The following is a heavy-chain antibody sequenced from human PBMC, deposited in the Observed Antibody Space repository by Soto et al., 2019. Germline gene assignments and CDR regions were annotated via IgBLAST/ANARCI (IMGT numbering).Heavy chain of an antibody. CDR1: GGSISNYY. Sequence: TSETLSLTCTVSGGSISNYYWNWIRQSPGKGLEWIGYIYSSGRTHYNPSLQNRVTISIDTSKNQVSLKVNSVTAADTAVYYCARDHPHSYGVYYFDYWGQGTPVT. CDR2: IYSSGRT. V-gene: IGHV4-59*01. D-gene: IGHD5-18*01. CDR3: ARDHPHSYGVYYFDY. J-gene: IGHJ4*02.